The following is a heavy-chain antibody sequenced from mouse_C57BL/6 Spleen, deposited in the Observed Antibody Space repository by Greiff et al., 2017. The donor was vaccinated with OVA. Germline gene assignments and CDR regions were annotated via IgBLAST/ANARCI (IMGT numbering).Heavy chain of an antibody. CDR2: ISDGGSYT. CDR1: GFTFSSYA. V-gene: IGHV5-4*03. CDR3: AIYGSSYADY. J-gene: IGHJ4*01. D-gene: IGHD1-1*01. Sequence: EVKLVESGGGLVKPGGSLKLSCAASGFTFSSYAMSWVRQTPEKRLEWVATISDGGSYTYYPDNVKGRFTISRDNAKNNLYLQMSHLKSEDTAMYYCAIYGSSYADYWGQGTSVTVSS.